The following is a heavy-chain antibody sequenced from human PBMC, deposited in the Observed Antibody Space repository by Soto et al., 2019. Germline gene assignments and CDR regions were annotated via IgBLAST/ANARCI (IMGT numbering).Heavy chain of an antibody. CDR1: GGSFSGYY. V-gene: IGHV4-34*01. CDR2: INHNGST. CDR3: ARGPRFYSGSGSYKSRYYYGMDV. D-gene: IGHD3-10*01. J-gene: IGHJ6*02. Sequence: SETLSLTCAVYGGSFSGYYWSWIRQPPGKGLEWIGKINHNGSTNYNPSLKSRVTISVDTSKNQFSLKLSSVTAADAAVYYCARGPRFYSGSGSYKSRYYYGMDVWGQGTPVTVSS.